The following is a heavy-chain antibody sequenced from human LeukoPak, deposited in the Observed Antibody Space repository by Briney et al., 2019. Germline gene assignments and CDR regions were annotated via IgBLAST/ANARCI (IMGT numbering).Heavy chain of an antibody. V-gene: IGHV3-53*04. D-gene: IGHD1-26*01. CDR2: IYSGGST. CDR3: ARDAGIVGATSYYYGMDV. CDR1: GFTVSSNY. J-gene: IGHJ6*02. Sequence: GGSLRLSCGASGFTVSSNYMSWVRQAPGKGLEWVSFIYSGGSTYYADSVKGRFTISRHNSKNTLYLQMSSLRAEDTAVYYCARDAGIVGATSYYYGMDVWGQGTTVTVSS.